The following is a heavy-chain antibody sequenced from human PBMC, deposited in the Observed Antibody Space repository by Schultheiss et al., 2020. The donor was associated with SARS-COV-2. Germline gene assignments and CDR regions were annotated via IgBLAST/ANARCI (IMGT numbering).Heavy chain of an antibody. J-gene: IGHJ4*02. CDR1: GFTFSNHA. CDR3: ARDLDSSGYYYSFDY. CDR2: ISNNGDST. Sequence: GGSLRLSCSASGFTFSNHAVHWVRQAPGKGLEYVSAISNNGDSTYYADSVKGRFTISRDNSKNTLYLQMNSLRAEDTAVYYCARDLDSSGYYYSFDYWGQGTLVTVSS. V-gene: IGHV3-64*04. D-gene: IGHD3-22*01.